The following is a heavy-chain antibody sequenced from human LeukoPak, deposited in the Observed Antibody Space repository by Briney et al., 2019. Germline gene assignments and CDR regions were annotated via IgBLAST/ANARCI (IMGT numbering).Heavy chain of an antibody. Sequence: SVKVSCKASGGTFSSYAISWVRQAPGQWLEWMGGIIPIFGTANYAQKFQGRVTITADESTSTAYMELSSLRSEDTAVYYCARLVVRGVNYYYYYYMDVWGKGTTVTVSS. D-gene: IGHD3-10*02. J-gene: IGHJ6*03. CDR2: IIPIFGTA. V-gene: IGHV1-69*13. CDR1: GGTFSSYA. CDR3: ARLVVRGVNYYYYYYMDV.